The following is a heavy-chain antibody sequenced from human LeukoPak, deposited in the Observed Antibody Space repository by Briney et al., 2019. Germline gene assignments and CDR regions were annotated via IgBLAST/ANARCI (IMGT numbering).Heavy chain of an antibody. CDR3: ARRGYCSSTSCYGINMDV. D-gene: IGHD2-2*01. Sequence: GASVTVSCKSSGYTFTVYYMHWVRQAPGQGLEWMGWINPNSGGTNYAQKFQGRVTMTRDTSISTAYMELSKLRSDDTAVYYCARRGYCSSTSCYGINMDVWGKGTTVTVSS. CDR2: INPNSGGT. J-gene: IGHJ6*03. V-gene: IGHV1-2*02. CDR1: GYTFTVYY.